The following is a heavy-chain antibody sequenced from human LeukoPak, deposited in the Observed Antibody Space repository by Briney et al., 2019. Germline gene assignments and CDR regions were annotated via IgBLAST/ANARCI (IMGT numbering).Heavy chain of an antibody. CDR1: GFSFSTYA. CDR3: VKGCSSFDCYTSEW. J-gene: IGHJ4*02. V-gene: IGHV3-23*01. D-gene: IGHD2-2*01. Sequence: GGSLRLSCAASGFSFSTYAMTWVRQAPGKGLEWVSSISGSGDGTYYADSVKGRFTISRDNSKNTLYLQMNSPRAEDTALYYCVKGCSSFDCYTSEWWGQGTLVTVAS. CDR2: ISGSGDGT.